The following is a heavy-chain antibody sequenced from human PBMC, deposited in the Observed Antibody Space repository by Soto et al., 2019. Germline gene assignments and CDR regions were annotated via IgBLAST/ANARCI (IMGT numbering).Heavy chain of an antibody. V-gene: IGHV4-34*01. J-gene: IGHJ3*02. Sequence: QVHLQQWGAGLLKPSETLSLTCAVFGGSFSGYYWNWIRQAPGKGLEWIGEINHSGSTNYYWSLKIRVTISVDTSRNQFLLRLNSVSASYTAVYYCARSRYYDISGYRPLDAFDIWGQGTMVTVFS. CDR3: ARSRYYDISGYRPLDAFDI. D-gene: IGHD3-22*01. CDR2: INHSGST. CDR1: GGSFSGYY.